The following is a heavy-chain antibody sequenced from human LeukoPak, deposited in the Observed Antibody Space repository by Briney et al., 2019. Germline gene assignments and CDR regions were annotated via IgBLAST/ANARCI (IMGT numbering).Heavy chain of an antibody. CDR1: GGSMSSYY. Sequence: SETLSLTCTVSGGSMSSYYWSWIGQPPGKGLEWIGYIYYSGSTKYNPSLKSRVTISVDTSKNQFSLKLSSVTAADTAVYCARGTRAGYNLESFYYWGQGTLVTVSS. CDR2: IYYSGST. D-gene: IGHD5-24*01. V-gene: IGHV4-59*08. J-gene: IGHJ4*02. CDR3: ARGTRAGYNLESFYY.